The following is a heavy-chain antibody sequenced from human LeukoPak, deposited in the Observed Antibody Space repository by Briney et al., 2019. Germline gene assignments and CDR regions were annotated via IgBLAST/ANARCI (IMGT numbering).Heavy chain of an antibody. D-gene: IGHD3-10*01. CDR3: ARSMVRGVINY. J-gene: IGHJ4*02. Sequence: PSETLSLTCTVSGGSISSGSYYWSWIRQPAGKGLEWIGGIYTSGSTNYNPSLKSRVTISVDTSKNQLSLKLSSVTAADTAVYYCARSMVRGVINYWGQGTLVTVSS. CDR1: GGSISSGSYY. CDR2: IYTSGST. V-gene: IGHV4-61*02.